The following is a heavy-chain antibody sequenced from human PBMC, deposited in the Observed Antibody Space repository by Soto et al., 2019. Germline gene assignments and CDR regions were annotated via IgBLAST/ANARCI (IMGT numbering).Heavy chain of an antibody. J-gene: IGHJ4*02. V-gene: IGHV3-23*01. CDR3: AKVRLTTKGPFDS. CDR1: GFNFSTYA. D-gene: IGHD4-17*01. CDR2: ISATGGNT. Sequence: GGSLRLSCGASGFNFSTYAMSWVRQAPGKGLDWVSSISATGGNTYYADSVKGRFTISRDNSKDTLNLQMNSLGAEDTAIYYCAKVRLTTKGPFDSWGQGTLVTVSS.